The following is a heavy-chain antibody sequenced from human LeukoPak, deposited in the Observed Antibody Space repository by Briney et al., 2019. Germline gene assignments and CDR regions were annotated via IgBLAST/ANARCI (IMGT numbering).Heavy chain of an antibody. V-gene: IGHV3-30*02. Sequence: GGSLRLSCGASGFTFSNYGMLWVRQAPGKGLEWVAFIRYDGNNKLYADSMKGRFTISRDNSKNTLYLHINSLRAEDTAVYYCAKVGCWNYVCHGAFDIWGQGTVVTVSS. J-gene: IGHJ3*02. CDR2: IRYDGNNK. CDR1: GFTFSNYG. D-gene: IGHD1-7*01. CDR3: AKVGCWNYVCHGAFDI.